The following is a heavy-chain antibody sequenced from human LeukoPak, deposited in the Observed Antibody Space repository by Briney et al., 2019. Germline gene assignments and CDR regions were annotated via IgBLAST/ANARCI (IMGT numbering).Heavy chain of an antibody. J-gene: IGHJ6*02. D-gene: IGHD1/OR15-1a*01. Sequence: GSLRLSCAASGFTVSSNYMSWVRQAPGKGLEWVSVIYSGGSTYYADSVKGRFTISRDNSKNTLYLQMNSLRAEDTAVYYCAKGGAGPIYYYGMDVWGQGTTVTVSS. V-gene: IGHV3-53*01. CDR2: IYSGGST. CDR1: GFTVSSNY. CDR3: AKGGAGPIYYYGMDV.